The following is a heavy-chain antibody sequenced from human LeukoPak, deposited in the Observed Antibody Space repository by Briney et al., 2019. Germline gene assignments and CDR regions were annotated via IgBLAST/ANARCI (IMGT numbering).Heavy chain of an antibody. CDR3: ARDRGYFDN. J-gene: IGHJ4*02. Sequence: PGRSLRLSCAASGFTFSSYTMNWVRQAPGKGLEWLSSITSGSNYIYYADSVKGRFTISRDNVQNSLYLQMNSLRAEDTAMYYCARDRGYFDNWGQGTLVTVSS. CDR2: ITSGSNYI. V-gene: IGHV3-21*01. CDR1: GFTFSSYT.